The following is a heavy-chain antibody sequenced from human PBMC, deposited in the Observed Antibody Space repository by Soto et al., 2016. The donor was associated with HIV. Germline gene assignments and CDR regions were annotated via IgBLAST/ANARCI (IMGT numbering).Heavy chain of an antibody. CDR3: AGNMITVLGARAT. CDR2: IYSGGST. CDR1: GFTVSSNY. Sequence: EVQLVETGGGLIQPGGSLRLSCAASGFTVSSNYMSWVRQAPGKGLEWVSVIYSGGSTYYADSVKGRFTISRDNSKNTLYLQMNSLRAEDTAVYYCAGNMITVLGARATWGQGNPGHRLL. J-gene: IGHJ4*01. D-gene: IGHD3-16*01. V-gene: IGHV3-53*02.